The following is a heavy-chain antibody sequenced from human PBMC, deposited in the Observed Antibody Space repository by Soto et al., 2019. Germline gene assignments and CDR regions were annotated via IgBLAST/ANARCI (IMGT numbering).Heavy chain of an antibody. Sequence: SETLSLTCTVSGGSISSSSYYWGWIRQPPGKGLEWIGSIYYSGSTYYNPSLKSRVTISRDTSKNQVVLTMTNVDPVDTATYYCARIPHYSDSYYMDYWGQGTLVTVSS. V-gene: IGHV4-39*06. J-gene: IGHJ4*02. CDR1: GGSISSSSYY. CDR3: ARIPHYSDSYYMDY. CDR2: IYYSGST. D-gene: IGHD2-21*01.